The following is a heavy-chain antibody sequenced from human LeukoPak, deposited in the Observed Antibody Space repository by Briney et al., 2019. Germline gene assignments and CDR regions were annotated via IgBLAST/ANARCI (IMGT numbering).Heavy chain of an antibody. J-gene: IGHJ3*02. V-gene: IGHV3-7*01. Sequence: GGSLRLSCAASGFTFSSYWMSWVRQAPGKGLEGVANIKQDGSEKYYVDSVKGRFTISRDNAKNLLYLQMNSLRAEDTAVYYCARRDYGSLDAFDIWGQGTMVTVSS. D-gene: IGHD4-17*01. CDR1: GFTFSSYW. CDR3: ARRDYGSLDAFDI. CDR2: IKQDGSEK.